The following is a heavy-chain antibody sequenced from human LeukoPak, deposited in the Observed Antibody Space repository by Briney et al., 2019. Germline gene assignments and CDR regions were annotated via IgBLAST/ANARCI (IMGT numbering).Heavy chain of an antibody. CDR1: GYTFSGYA. J-gene: IGHJ4*02. CDR3: ARGIWSATRVDYYLDN. CDR2: INAGNGHT. D-gene: IGHD5-24*01. V-gene: IGHV1-3*01. Sequence: ASVKVSCKATGYTFSGYAVHWVRQAPGQRFEWMGWINAGNGHTKYSQNFQGRVTITRDSSANIVYMELSSLTSEDTAVYYCARGIWSATRVDYYLDNWGQGTLVTVSS.